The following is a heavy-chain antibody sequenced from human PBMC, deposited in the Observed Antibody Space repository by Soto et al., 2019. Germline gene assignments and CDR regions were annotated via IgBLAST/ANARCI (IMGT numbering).Heavy chain of an antibody. D-gene: IGHD6-19*01. CDR1: GYTFTSYW. J-gene: IGHJ4*02. V-gene: IGHV5-51*01. CDR2: IYPSDSDT. Sequence: GESLKISCKASGYTFTSYWIGWVRQMPGKGLEWMGIIYPSDSDTKYSPSFQGQVTISADKSINTAYLQWSSLKASDTAMYYCATRSYSTGWYSAGFDYWGQGTLVTVSS. CDR3: ATRSYSTGWYSAGFDY.